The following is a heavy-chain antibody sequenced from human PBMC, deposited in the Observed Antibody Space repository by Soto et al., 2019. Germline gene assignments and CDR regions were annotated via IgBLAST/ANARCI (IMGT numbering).Heavy chain of an antibody. J-gene: IGHJ4*02. V-gene: IGHV4-4*02. CDR3: ARLVYDTRLNYMYFDF. Sequence: SETLSLTCAVSGVSISSGNWWTWFRQSPQRGLEYIGEIFHNGTANYYPSFERRVAISVDTSKNQFSLKLTSVTAADTAIYFCARLVYDTRLNYMYFDFWGQGTLVTVSS. CDR2: IFHNGTA. D-gene: IGHD3-10*01. CDR1: GVSISSGNW.